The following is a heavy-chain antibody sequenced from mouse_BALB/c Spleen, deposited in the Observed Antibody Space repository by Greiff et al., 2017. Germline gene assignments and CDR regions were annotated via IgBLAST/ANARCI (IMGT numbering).Heavy chain of an antibody. CDR2: IDPANGNT. D-gene: IGHD1-1*01. Sequence: VQLKQSGAELVKPGASVKLSCTASGFNIKDTYMHWVKQRPEQGLEWIGRIDPANGNTKYDPKFQGKATITADTSSNTAYLQLSSLTSEDTAVYYCAPPPTVVADYWGQGTTLTVSS. J-gene: IGHJ2*01. V-gene: IGHV14-3*02. CDR3: APPPTVVADY. CDR1: GFNIKDTY.